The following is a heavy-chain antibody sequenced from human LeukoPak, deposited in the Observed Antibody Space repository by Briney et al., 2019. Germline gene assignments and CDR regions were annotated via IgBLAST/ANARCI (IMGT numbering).Heavy chain of an antibody. J-gene: IGHJ4*02. Sequence: ASVKVSCKASGYTFTGYYMHWVRQAPGQGLEWMGWINPNSGGTNYAQKFQGRVTMTSDTSISTAYMELSRLRSDDTAVYYCARESPAVGASPFDYWGQGTLVTVSS. V-gene: IGHV1-2*02. CDR1: GYTFTGYY. CDR3: ARESPAVGASPFDY. CDR2: INPNSGGT. D-gene: IGHD1-26*01.